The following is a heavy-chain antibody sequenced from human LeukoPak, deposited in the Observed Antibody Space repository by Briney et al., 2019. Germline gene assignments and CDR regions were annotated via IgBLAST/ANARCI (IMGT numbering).Heavy chain of an antibody. CDR1: GVSIRSYY. D-gene: IGHD3-3*01. J-gene: IGHJ4*02. CDR2: FHTSGST. V-gene: IGHV4-4*07. CDR3: ARVGDTGDFWSGYSSRDSFFDY. Sequence: SETLSLTCTVSGVSIRSYYWSWIRQPAGKGLEWIGRFHTSGSTNYNPSLKSRVTMSVDTSKNQFSLKLSSVTAADTAVYYCARVGDTGDFWSGYSSRDSFFDYWGQGTLVTVSS.